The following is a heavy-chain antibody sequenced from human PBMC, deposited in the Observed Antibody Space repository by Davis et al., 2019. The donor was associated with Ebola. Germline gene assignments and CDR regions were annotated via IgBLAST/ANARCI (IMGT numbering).Heavy chain of an antibody. CDR1: GYSISSGYY. CDR3: ARLRGGRLEWLLYFDY. V-gene: IGHV4-38-2*02. J-gene: IGHJ4*02. CDR2: IYHSGST. D-gene: IGHD3-3*01. Sequence: SETLSLTCTVSGYSISSGYYWGWIRQPPGKGLEWIGSIYHSGSTYYNPSLKSRVTISVDTSKNQFSLKLSSVTAADTAVYYCARLRGGRLEWLLYFDYWGQGTLVTVSS.